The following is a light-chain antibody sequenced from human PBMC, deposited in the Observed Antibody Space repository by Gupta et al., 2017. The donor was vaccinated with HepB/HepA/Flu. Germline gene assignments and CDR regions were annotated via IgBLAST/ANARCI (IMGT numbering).Light chain of an antibody. Sequence: EIVLTQSPGTLSLSPGERATLSCRASQSVSSNYLAWYQQKPGQAPRLLIYGASSRATGIPDRFSGSGSGTDFTLTISRLEPADFAVYYCQQYESSPRTFGGGTKVEIK. CDR1: QSVSSNY. J-gene: IGKJ4*01. CDR3: QQYESSPRT. CDR2: GAS. V-gene: IGKV3-20*01.